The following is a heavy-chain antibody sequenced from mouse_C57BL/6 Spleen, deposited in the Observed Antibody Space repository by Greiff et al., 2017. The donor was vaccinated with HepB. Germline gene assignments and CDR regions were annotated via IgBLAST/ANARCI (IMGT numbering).Heavy chain of an antibody. V-gene: IGHV1-50*01. CDR1: GYTFTSYW. Sequence: QVQLQQSGAELVKPGASVKLSCKASGYTFTSYWMQWVKQRPGQGLEWIGEIDPSDSYTNYNQKFKGKATLTVDTSSSTAYMQLSSLTSEDSAVYYCRSSYGYDGAMDYWGQGTSVTVSS. D-gene: IGHD2-2*01. J-gene: IGHJ4*01. CDR2: IDPSDSYT. CDR3: RSSYGYDGAMDY.